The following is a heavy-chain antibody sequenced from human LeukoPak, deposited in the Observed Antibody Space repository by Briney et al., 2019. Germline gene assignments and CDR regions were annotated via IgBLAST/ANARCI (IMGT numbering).Heavy chain of an antibody. V-gene: IGHV3-43*02. Sequence: GGALRLSCAASGFTFADYAMHWVRQAPGKGLEWVSLISGDGGTTYYADSVKGRFTISRDNSKNSLYLQMNSLRIEDTALYYCAKSSAAAYNWFDPWGQGTLVTVSS. J-gene: IGHJ5*02. D-gene: IGHD6-13*01. CDR1: GFTFADYA. CDR2: ISGDGGTT. CDR3: AKSSAAAYNWFDP.